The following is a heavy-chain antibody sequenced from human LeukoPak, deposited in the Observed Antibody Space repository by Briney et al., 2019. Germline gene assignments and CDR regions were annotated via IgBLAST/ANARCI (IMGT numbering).Heavy chain of an antibody. CDR3: AKGGYTTWFDP. CDR1: GFTFREYS. Sequence: GGSLRLSCAASGFTFREYSMSWVRQAPGKGLEWVSNIRSNGGDTYYTDSVKGRFTISRDNSKNALYLEMNSLRAEDTAVYYCAKGGYTTWFDPWGQGTLVTVSS. CDR2: IRSNGGDT. J-gene: IGHJ5*02. D-gene: IGHD2-15*01. V-gene: IGHV3-23*01.